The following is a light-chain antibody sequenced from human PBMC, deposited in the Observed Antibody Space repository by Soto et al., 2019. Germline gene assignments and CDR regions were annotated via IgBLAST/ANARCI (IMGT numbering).Light chain of an antibody. J-gene: IGLJ1*01. CDR1: SSNIGAGYD. CDR2: GNS. Sequence: QSVLTQPPSVSGAPGQRVTISCPGSSSNIGAGYDVHWYQQFPGTAPKLLIFGNSDRPSGVPDRFSGSKSGTSASLAITGLQAEDEADYFCQSYDSSLSTYVFGTGTKVTV. CDR3: QSYDSSLSTYV. V-gene: IGLV1-40*01.